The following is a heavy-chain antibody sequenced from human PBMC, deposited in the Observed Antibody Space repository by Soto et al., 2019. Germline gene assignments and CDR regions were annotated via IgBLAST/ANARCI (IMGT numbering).Heavy chain of an antibody. CDR1: GFTFGDYA. Sequence: PGGSLRLSCTASGFTFGDYAMSWFRQAPGKGLEWVGFVRSKAYGGTTEYAASVKGRFTISRDDSKNIAYLQMNSLKTEDTAMYYCTRDGTYYYDSSGYYYVIDGMDAWGQGTTVTVS. J-gene: IGHJ6*02. D-gene: IGHD3-22*01. CDR3: TRDGTYYYDSSGYYYVIDGMDA. CDR2: VRSKAYGGTT. V-gene: IGHV3-49*03.